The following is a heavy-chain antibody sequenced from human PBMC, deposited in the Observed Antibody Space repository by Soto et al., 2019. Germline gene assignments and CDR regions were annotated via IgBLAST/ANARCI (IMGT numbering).Heavy chain of an antibody. D-gene: IGHD6-19*01. V-gene: IGHV3-43*01. CDR1: GFTFTDYT. J-gene: IGHJ4*02. CDR2: ISWNGAST. CDR3: TKERERRLRGQWLVDGPYSFDS. Sequence: QPGGSLRLSCESSGFTFTDYTMHWVRQSPGKGLEWVSLISWNGASTFYADSVRGRFTMSRDNSKSSLYLQMNSLTTEDTAFYYCTKERERRLRGQWLVDGPYSFDSWGPGTLVTVSS.